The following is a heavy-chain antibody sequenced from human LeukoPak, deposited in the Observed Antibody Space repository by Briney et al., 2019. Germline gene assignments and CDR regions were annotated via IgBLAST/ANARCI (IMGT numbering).Heavy chain of an antibody. CDR3: AREYCSSTSCIPADI. CDR1: GGSISSGGYY. D-gene: IGHD2-2*01. Sequence: PSETLSLTRTVSGGSISSGGYYWSWIRQPPGKGLEWIGYIYHSGSTYYNPSLKSRVTISVDRSKNQFSLKLSSVTAADTAVYYCAREYCSSTSCIPADIWGQGTMVTVSS. CDR2: IYHSGST. V-gene: IGHV4-30-2*01. J-gene: IGHJ3*02.